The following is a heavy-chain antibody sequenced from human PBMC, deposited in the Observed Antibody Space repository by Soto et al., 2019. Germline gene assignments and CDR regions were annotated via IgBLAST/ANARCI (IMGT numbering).Heavy chain of an antibody. J-gene: IGHJ6*02. Sequence: EVQLLESGGGFIHPGGSLRLSCAASGFSFSSFAMNWVRQAPGKGLEWVSIISGSADSTFYADSGKGRFTISRDNSKNTLFLLIISLIAEDTAVVYCAKTRGPMIFAISVYALDFWGQGTTVTVSS. V-gene: IGHV3-23*01. CDR1: GFSFSSFA. CDR2: ISGSADST. D-gene: IGHD2-21*01. CDR3: AKTRGPMIFAISVYALDF.